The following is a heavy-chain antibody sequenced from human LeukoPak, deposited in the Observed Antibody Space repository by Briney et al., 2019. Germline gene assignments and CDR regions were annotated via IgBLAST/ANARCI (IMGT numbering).Heavy chain of an antibody. V-gene: IGHV1-58*02. CDR2: IVVGSDNT. Sequence: GASVKVSCKASGFTFSSSAMQWVRQARGQRLEWIGWIVVGSDNTRYAQRFQQRVTITRDMSTSTAYMELSSLRSEDTAVYYCAASRKAVHPFDYWGRGTLVTVSS. CDR3: AASRKAVHPFDY. J-gene: IGHJ4*02. CDR1: GFTFSSSA.